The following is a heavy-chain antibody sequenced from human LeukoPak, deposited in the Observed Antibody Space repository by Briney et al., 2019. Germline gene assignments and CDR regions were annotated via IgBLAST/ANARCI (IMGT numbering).Heavy chain of an antibody. CDR3: ARVSPWDYYYDSSGSDY. J-gene: IGHJ4*02. Sequence: ASVKVSCKASGYTFTRYGISWVRQAPGQGLEWVGWISAHNGNTNYAQKLQGRVTTTTDTSTSTAYMELRSLRADDTAVYYCARVSPWDYYYDSSGSDYWGQGTLVTVSS. CDR2: ISAHNGNT. V-gene: IGHV1-18*01. D-gene: IGHD3-22*01. CDR1: GYTFTRYG.